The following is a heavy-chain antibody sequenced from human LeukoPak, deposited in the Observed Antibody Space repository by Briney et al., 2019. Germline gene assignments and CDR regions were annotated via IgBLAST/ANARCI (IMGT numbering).Heavy chain of an antibody. J-gene: IGHJ5*02. CDR1: GYTFTSYY. V-gene: IGHV1-46*01. CDR2: INPSGGST. CDR3: ATAPSSIYSSSWYGGFDP. Sequence: ASVKVSCKASGYTFTSYYMHWVRQAHGQGLEWMGRINPSGGSTSYAQKFQGRVTMTRDTSTSTVYMELSSLRSEDTAVYYCATAPSSIYSSSWYGGFDPWGQGTLVTVSS. D-gene: IGHD6-13*01.